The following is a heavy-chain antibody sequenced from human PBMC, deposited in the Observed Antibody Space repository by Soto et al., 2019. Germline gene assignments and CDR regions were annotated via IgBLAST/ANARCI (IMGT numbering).Heavy chain of an antibody. CDR3: SRGVLA. V-gene: IGHV4-30-2*01. Sequence: QVRLQESGSTRVRPSQTLSLTCSVSGASVSSGGYSWSWIRQPPGKALEWIGFISPFGTPAYYPSLKSRVTISVDRSTNHISLELSSVTAADTAVYYCSRGVLAWGPGTLVTVSS. CDR1: GASVSSGGYS. J-gene: IGHJ5*02. D-gene: IGHD2-8*01. CDR2: ISPFGTP.